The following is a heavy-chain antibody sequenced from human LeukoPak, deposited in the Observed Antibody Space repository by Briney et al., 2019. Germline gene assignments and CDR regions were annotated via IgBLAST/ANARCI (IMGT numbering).Heavy chain of an antibody. D-gene: IGHD2-15*01. CDR1: GYTFTSYG. Sequence: ASVKVSCKASGYTFTSYGISWVRQAPGQGLEWMGWINAYNGNTNYAQKLQGRVTMTTDTSTSTAYMELRSLRSDDTAVYYCARDRPSPYCSGGSCYSAYWGQGTLVTVSS. CDR2: INAYNGNT. V-gene: IGHV1-18*01. J-gene: IGHJ4*02. CDR3: ARDRPSPYCSGGSCYSAY.